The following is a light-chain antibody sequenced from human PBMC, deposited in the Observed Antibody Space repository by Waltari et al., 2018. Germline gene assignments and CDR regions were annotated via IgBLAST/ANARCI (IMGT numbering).Light chain of an antibody. CDR1: QSVGRT. CDR2: GAS. J-gene: IGKJ1*01. V-gene: IGKV3-20*01. CDR3: RHYVRLPVT. Sequence: EIVLTQSPGTLSLSPGERAILSCRASQSVGRTLAWYQQQPGQAPRLLIYGASNRATGSPDRFSGSGAGKDFSLTISRLGTEDFSVYYCRHYVRLPVTFGQGTRVE.